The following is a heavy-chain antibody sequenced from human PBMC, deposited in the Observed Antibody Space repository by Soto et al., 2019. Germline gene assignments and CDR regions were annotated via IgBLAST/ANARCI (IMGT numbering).Heavy chain of an antibody. Sequence: GGSLRLSCAASGFTLSSYSIHWVRQAPGKGLDWVAVISYDGNTQFYGDSVKGRFIVSRDNSRNTLSVQMDSLRAEDTAVYYCARDRLRLGELSLLGYFDYWGQGTLVTVS. V-gene: IGHV3-30-3*01. CDR3: ARDRLRLGELSLLGYFDY. J-gene: IGHJ4*02. D-gene: IGHD3-16*02. CDR1: GFTLSSYS. CDR2: ISYDGNTQ.